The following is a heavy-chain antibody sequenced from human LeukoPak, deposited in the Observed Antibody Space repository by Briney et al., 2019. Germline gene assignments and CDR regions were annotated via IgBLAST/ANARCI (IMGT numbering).Heavy chain of an antibody. Sequence: SETLSLTCAVCGGSFSGYYWRWIRQPPGKGLEWIGEINHSGSTNYNPSLKSRVTISVDTSKNHFSLKLSSVTAADTAVYYCAAVVVSGTPYFDYWGQGTLVTVSS. V-gene: IGHV4-34*01. D-gene: IGHD2-21*02. CDR2: INHSGST. CDR3: AAVVVSGTPYFDY. CDR1: GGSFSGYY. J-gene: IGHJ4*02.